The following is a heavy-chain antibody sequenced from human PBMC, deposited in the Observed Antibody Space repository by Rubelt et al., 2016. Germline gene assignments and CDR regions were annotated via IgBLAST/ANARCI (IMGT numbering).Heavy chain of an antibody. Sequence: GGSLRLSCAASGFTFSSYAMSWVRQAPGKGLEWVSAISGSGGSTYYADSVKGRFTISRDNSKNTLYLQMNSLRAEDTAVYYCARAGLLGFQERGYCSGGSCHTAGLDYWGQGTLVTVSS. CDR1: GFTFSSYA. CDR2: ISGSGGST. V-gene: IGHV3-23*01. CDR3: ARAGLLGFQERGYCSGGSCHTAGLDY. D-gene: IGHD2-15*01. J-gene: IGHJ4*02.